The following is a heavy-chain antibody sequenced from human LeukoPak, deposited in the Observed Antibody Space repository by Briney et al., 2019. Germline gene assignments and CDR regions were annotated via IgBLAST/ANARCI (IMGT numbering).Heavy chain of an antibody. CDR2: IIPIFGTA. D-gene: IGHD3-22*01. J-gene: IGHJ4*02. CDR1: GGTFSSYA. Sequence: SVKVSCKASGGTFSSYAISWVRQAPGQGLEWMGGIIPIFGTANYAQKFLGRVTITADKSTSTAYMELSSLRSEDTAVYYCATGAHYYDSSGYSFDYWGQGTLVTVSS. CDR3: ATGAHYYDSSGYSFDY. V-gene: IGHV1-69*06.